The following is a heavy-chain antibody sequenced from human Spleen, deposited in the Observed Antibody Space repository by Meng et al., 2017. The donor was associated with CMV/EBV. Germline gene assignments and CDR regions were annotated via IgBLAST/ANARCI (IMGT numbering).Heavy chain of an antibody. Sequence: GGSLRLPCAASGFSFSTYSMNWVRQSPGKGLEWVSYISSSSGTIYYADSVKGRFTISRDNSKNTLYLQMNSLRAEDTAIYYCAKDGIAGGMDVWGPGTTVTVSS. D-gene: IGHD1-26*01. CDR1: GFSFSTYS. V-gene: IGHV3-48*01. CDR2: ISSSSGTI. CDR3: AKDGIAGGMDV. J-gene: IGHJ6*02.